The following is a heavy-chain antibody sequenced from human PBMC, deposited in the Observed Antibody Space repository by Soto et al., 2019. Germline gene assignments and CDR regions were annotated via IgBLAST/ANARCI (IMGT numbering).Heavy chain of an antibody. V-gene: IGHV3-9*01. CDR3: AKDIREYSSGWTYFDY. CDR1: GFTFHDYA. CDR2: ITWNSGSI. J-gene: IGHJ4*02. D-gene: IGHD6-19*01. Sequence: PGGSLRLSCAASGFTFHDYAMHWVRQGQGKGLEWVSGITWNSGSIDYADSVKGRFTISRDNAKNSLYLQMNSLRPEDTALYYCAKDIREYSSGWTYFDYWGQGTLVTVSS.